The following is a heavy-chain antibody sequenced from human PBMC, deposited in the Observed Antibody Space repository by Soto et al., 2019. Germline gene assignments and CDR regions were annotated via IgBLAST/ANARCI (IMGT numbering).Heavy chain of an antibody. D-gene: IGHD3-22*01. CDR2: IYTSGST. V-gene: IGHV4-4*07. CDR3: ARDETAGGYYNP. Sequence: PSETLSLTCTVSGGSISSYYWSWIRQPAGKGLGWIGRIYTSGSTNYNPSLKSRVTMSVDTSKNQFSLKLSSVTAADTAVYYCARDETAGGYYNPWGQGALVTVSS. CDR1: GGSISSYY. J-gene: IGHJ5*02.